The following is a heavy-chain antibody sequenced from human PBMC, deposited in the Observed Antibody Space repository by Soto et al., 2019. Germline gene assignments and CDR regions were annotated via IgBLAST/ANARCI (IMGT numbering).Heavy chain of an antibody. D-gene: IGHD3-9*01. J-gene: IGHJ6*02. CDR2: ISSSSSYI. CDR3: ARAYDILTGFQVYGMDV. CDR1: GFTFSSYS. V-gene: IGHV3-21*01. Sequence: GGSLRLSCAASGFTFSSYSMNWVRQAPGKGLEWVSSISSSSSYIYYADSVKGRFTISRDNAKNSLYLQMNSLRAEDTAVYYCARAYDILTGFQVYGMDVWGQGTTVTVSS.